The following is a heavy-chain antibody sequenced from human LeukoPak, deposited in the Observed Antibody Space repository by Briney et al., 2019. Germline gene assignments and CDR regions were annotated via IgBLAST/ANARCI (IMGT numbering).Heavy chain of an antibody. CDR3: ARAGYYGSGSPDPDY. Sequence: GGSLRLSCAASGFTFSSYWMHWVRQAPGKGLVWVSRINSDGSSTSYADSVKGRFTISRDNAKNTLYLQMNSLRAEDTAVYYCARAGYYGSGSPDPDYWGQGTLVTVSS. V-gene: IGHV3-74*01. CDR2: INSDGSST. J-gene: IGHJ4*02. CDR1: GFTFSSYW. D-gene: IGHD3-10*01.